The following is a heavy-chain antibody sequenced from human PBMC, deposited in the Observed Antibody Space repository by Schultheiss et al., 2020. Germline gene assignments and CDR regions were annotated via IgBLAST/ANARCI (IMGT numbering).Heavy chain of an antibody. CDR1: GFTFSSYG. Sequence: GESLKISCEASGFTFSSYGMHWVRQAPGKGLEWVAVIWYDGSHKDHADSVKGRFTISRDNSKNTLYLQMNSLRVDDTAVYYCTRDQDGYNTNWFDPWGQGTLVTVSS. V-gene: IGHV3-33*08. J-gene: IGHJ5*02. CDR3: TRDQDGYNTNWFDP. D-gene: IGHD5-24*01. CDR2: IWYDGSHK.